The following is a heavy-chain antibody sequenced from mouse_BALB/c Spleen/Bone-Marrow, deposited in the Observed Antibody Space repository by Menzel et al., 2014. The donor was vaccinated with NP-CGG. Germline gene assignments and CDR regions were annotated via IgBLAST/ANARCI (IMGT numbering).Heavy chain of an antibody. Sequence: VQGVESGPGLVAPSQSLSITCTVSGFSLTNYGVHWVRQPPGKGLEWLGVIWAGGSTNYNSALMSRLSISKDNSKSXVFIKMNSLQTDDTAMYYCARVTSSAVGDMDYWGQGTSVTVSS. CDR3: ARVTSSAVGDMDY. CDR1: GFSLTNYG. V-gene: IGHV2-9*02. D-gene: IGHD3-2*02. J-gene: IGHJ4*01. CDR2: IWAGGST.